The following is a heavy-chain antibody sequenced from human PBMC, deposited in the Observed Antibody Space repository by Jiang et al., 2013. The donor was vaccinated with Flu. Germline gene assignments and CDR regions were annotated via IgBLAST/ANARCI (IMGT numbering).Heavy chain of an antibody. J-gene: IGHJ2*01. CDR3: ARLGAAAGAGWYFDL. V-gene: IGHV5-51*01. Sequence: IIYPGDSDIRYSPSFQGQVTISADKSISTAYLQWSSLKASDTAMYYCARLGAAAGAGWYFDLWGRGTLVTVSS. CDR2: IYPGDSDI. D-gene: IGHD6-25*01.